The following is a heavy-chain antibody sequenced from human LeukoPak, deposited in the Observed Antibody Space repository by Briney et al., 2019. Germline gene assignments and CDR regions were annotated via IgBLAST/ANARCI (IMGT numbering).Heavy chain of an antibody. V-gene: IGHV4-39*07. D-gene: IGHD3-16*02. CDR2: IYYLGSP. Sequence: SETLSLTCIVSGGSIYSTNYYWGWIRQPPGKGLEWFGTIYYLGSPYYNPSLKSRVTISVDTSKDQFSLKLSSVTAADTAVYYCARGGYDYVWGSYRRFDYWGQGTLVTVSS. CDR3: ARGGYDYVWGSYRRFDY. J-gene: IGHJ4*02. CDR1: GGSIYSTNYY.